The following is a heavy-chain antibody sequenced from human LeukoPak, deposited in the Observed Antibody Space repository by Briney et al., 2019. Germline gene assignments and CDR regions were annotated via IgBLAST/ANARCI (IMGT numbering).Heavy chain of an antibody. V-gene: IGHV4-59*01. CDR1: GGSMSRDH. J-gene: IGHJ4*02. CDR3: ARGATVVIDY. CDR2: IYYSGST. D-gene: IGHD4-23*01. Sequence: SETLPLTCTVTGGSMSRDHWSWIRQPPGKGVEWIGFIYYSGSTNYNPSLKSRVTISVATSKNQFSLKLSSVTAADTAVYYCARGATVVIDYWGQGTLVTVSS.